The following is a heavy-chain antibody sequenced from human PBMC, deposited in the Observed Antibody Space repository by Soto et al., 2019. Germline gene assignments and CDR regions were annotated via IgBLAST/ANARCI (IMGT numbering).Heavy chain of an antibody. Sequence: ASVKVSCKASGYTFTSYGISWVRQAPGQGLEWMGWISAYNGNTNYAQKLQGRVTMTTDTSTSTAYMELRSLRSDDTAVYYCARAIDGGVGDWYYFDYWGQGTLVTVSS. CDR1: GYTFTSYG. V-gene: IGHV1-18*01. CDR2: ISAYNGNT. J-gene: IGHJ4*02. D-gene: IGHD2-21*02. CDR3: ARAIDGGVGDWYYFDY.